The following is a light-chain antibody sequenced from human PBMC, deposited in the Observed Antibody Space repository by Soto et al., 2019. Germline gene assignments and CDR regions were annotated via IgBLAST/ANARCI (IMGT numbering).Light chain of an antibody. CDR2: GAY. V-gene: IGKV3-20*01. J-gene: IGKJ3*01. Sequence: EIVLTQSPGTLSLSPGERATLSCRASQSVSSSYLAWYQQKPGQAPRLLIYGAYSRATDIQDRFSGSGSGTDFTLTISRLEPEDFAVYYCQQYGSSLFTFGPGTQVDIK. CDR3: QQYGSSLFT. CDR1: QSVSSSY.